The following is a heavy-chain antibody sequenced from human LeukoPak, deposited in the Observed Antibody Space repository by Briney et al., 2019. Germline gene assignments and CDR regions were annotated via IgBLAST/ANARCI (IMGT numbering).Heavy chain of an antibody. V-gene: IGHV5-51*01. CDR3: ARRDSSGWYYFDY. J-gene: IGHJ4*02. D-gene: IGHD6-19*01. CDR2: IYPGDSDT. Sequence: GESLQISCQGFGYSFTSYWIGWVRQMPGKGLEWMGIIYPGDSDTRYSPSFQGQVTISAVKSISTAYLQWSSLKASDTAMYYCARRDSSGWYYFDYWGQGTLVTVSS. CDR1: GYSFTSYW.